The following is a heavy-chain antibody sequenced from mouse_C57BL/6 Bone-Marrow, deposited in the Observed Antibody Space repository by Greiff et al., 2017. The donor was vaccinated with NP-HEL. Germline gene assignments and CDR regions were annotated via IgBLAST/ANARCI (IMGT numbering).Heavy chain of an antibody. CDR3: ATSYLNAMDY. CDR2: IYPGDGDT. V-gene: IGHV1-82*01. D-gene: IGHD5-5*01. Sequence: QVQLQQSGPELVKPGASVKISCKASGYAFSSSWMNWVKQRPGKGLEWIGRIYPGDGDTNYNGKFKGKATLTADKSSSTAYMQLSSLTSEDSAVYFCATSYLNAMDYWGQGTSVTVSS. CDR1: GYAFSSSW. J-gene: IGHJ4*01.